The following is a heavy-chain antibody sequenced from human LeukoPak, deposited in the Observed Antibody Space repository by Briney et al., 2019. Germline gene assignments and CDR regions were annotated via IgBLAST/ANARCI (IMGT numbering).Heavy chain of an antibody. Sequence: GGSLKLSCAASGFTFSSYSMNWVRQAPGKGLEWVSSISSSSSYIYYADSVKGRFTISRDKAKNSLYLQMNSLRAEDTAVYYCAREGSGYDYNFDYWGQGTLVTVSS. V-gene: IGHV3-21*01. CDR1: GFTFSSYS. CDR2: ISSSSSYI. D-gene: IGHD5-12*01. J-gene: IGHJ4*02. CDR3: AREGSGYDYNFDY.